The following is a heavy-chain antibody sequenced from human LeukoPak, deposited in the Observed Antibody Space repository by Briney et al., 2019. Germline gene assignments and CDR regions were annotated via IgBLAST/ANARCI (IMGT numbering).Heavy chain of an antibody. Sequence: SQTLSLTCTISGDSASTNSAAWNWIRQSPSRGLEWLGRTYYRSKWYNDYAVSVKSRIAINPDTSKNQFSLQLNSVTPEDTAVYYCARDKGGSGYDHLDSWGQGTLVTVSS. CDR3: ARDKGGSGYDHLDS. CDR1: GDSASTNSAA. CDR2: TYYRSKWYN. D-gene: IGHD5-12*01. J-gene: IGHJ4*02. V-gene: IGHV6-1*01.